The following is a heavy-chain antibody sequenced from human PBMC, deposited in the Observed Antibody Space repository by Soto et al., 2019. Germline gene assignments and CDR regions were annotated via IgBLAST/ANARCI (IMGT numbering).Heavy chain of an antibody. CDR3: ARGNLNIVASDFDY. Sequence: EVQLVESGGGLVQPGGSLRLSCAASGFTFSSYSMNWVRQAPGKGLEWVSYISSSSSTIYYADSVKGRFTISRDNAKNSLYLQMNSLRAEDTAVYYCARGNLNIVASDFDYWGQGTLATVSS. V-gene: IGHV3-48*01. CDR2: ISSSSSTI. D-gene: IGHD5-12*01. CDR1: GFTFSSYS. J-gene: IGHJ4*02.